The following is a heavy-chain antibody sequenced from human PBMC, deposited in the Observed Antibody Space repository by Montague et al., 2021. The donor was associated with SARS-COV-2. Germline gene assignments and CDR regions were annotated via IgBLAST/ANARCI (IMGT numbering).Heavy chain of an antibody. CDR3: VRPLWFGDSDYYFDS. Sequence: SLRLSCAASGFAFRSYWMHWVRQVPGRGLVWVSRIKPDGTSTNYVASVQGRFTISRDNAKNTLSLQMNNLRAEDTAIYYCVRPLWFGDSDYYFDSWGQGTLVTVSS. J-gene: IGHJ4*02. CDR2: IKPDGTST. CDR1: GFAFRSYW. V-gene: IGHV3-74*01. D-gene: IGHD3-10*01.